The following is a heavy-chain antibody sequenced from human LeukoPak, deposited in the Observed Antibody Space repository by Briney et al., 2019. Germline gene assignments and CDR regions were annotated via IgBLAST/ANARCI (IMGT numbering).Heavy chain of an antibody. V-gene: IGHV3-23*01. CDR2: ISRSGDST. CDR3: AKLPFGYQHYGMDV. D-gene: IGHD2-2*01. Sequence: GGSLRLSCAASGFTFSTYAMSWVRQAPGKGLEWVSAISRSGDSTYYADSVKGRFTISRDNSKNTLYLQMNSLRAEDTAVYYCAKLPFGYQHYGMDVWGQGTTVTVSS. CDR1: GFTFSTYA. J-gene: IGHJ6*02.